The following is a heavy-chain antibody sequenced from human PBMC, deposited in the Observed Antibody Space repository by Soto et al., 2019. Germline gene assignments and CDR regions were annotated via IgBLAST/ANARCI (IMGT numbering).Heavy chain of an antibody. CDR3: AKDTYSSSPYYMDV. CDR1: GFTFDDYA. Sequence: EVQLVESGGGLVQPGRSLRLYCAASGFTFDDYAMHWVRQVPGKGLEWVSGISWNSGNIGYADSVKGRFTISRDNAKNSLYLQMNSLRVEDTALYYCAKDTYSSSPYYMDVWGKGTTVTVSS. D-gene: IGHD6-6*01. CDR2: ISWNSGNI. V-gene: IGHV3-9*01. J-gene: IGHJ6*03.